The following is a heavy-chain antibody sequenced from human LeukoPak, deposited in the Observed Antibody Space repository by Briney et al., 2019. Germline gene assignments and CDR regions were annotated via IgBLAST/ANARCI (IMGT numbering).Heavy chain of an antibody. CDR2: IKKDGSEK. V-gene: IGHV3-7*01. Sequence: PGGSLRLSCAASGFTFSSHWMSWVRQAPGKGLEWVANIKKDGSEKYYVDAVKGRFTISRDNAKNSLYLQMNSLRAEDTAVYYCARAPTTNYYDSSGNLYYFDYWGQGTLVTVSS. CDR3: ARAPTTNYYDSSGNLYYFDY. D-gene: IGHD3-22*01. J-gene: IGHJ4*02. CDR1: GFTFSSHW.